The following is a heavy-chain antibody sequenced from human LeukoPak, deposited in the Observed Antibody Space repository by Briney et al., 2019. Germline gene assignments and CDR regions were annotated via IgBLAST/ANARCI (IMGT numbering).Heavy chain of an antibody. CDR1: GFTFSSYA. CDR3: AKDLGVGYYYYGMDV. CDR2: ISGSGGST. D-gene: IGHD3-16*01. Sequence: PGGSLRLSCAASGFTFSSYAMSWVRQAPGKGPEWVSAISGSGGSTYYADSVKGRFTISRDNSKNTLYLQMNSLRAEDTAVYYCAKDLGVGYYYYGMDVWGQGTTVTVSS. J-gene: IGHJ6*02. V-gene: IGHV3-23*01.